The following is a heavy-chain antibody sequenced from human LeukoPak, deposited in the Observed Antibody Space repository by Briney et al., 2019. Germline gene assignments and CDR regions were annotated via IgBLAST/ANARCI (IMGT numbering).Heavy chain of an antibody. J-gene: IGHJ2*01. Sequence: SETLSLTCAVSGGSISSGGYSWSWIRQPPGKGLEWIGYIYHSGSTYYNPSLKSRATISVARSKNQVSLKLNSVTAADTAVYYWASSYGDYDWYFDLWGRGSLVTVYS. V-gene: IGHV4-30-2*01. CDR2: IYHSGST. CDR3: ASSYGDYDWYFDL. CDR1: GGSISSGGYS. D-gene: IGHD4-17*01.